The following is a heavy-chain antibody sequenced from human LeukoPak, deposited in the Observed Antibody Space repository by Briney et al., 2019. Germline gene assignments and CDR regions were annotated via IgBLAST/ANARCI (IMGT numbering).Heavy chain of an antibody. D-gene: IGHD6-19*01. Sequence: GESLKISCKGSGYSFTSYWIGWVRQMPGKGLEWMGIIYPGDSDTRYSPSFQGQVTISADKSISTAYLQWSSLKASDTAMYYCARHSSSGWLGGVDDAFDIWGQGTMVTVSS. V-gene: IGHV5-51*01. CDR2: IYPGDSDT. J-gene: IGHJ3*02. CDR3: ARHSSSGWLGGVDDAFDI. CDR1: GYSFTSYW.